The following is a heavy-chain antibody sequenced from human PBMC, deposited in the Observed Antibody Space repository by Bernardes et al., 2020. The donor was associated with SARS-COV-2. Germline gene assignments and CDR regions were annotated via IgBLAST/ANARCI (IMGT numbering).Heavy chain of an antibody. V-gene: IGHV1-18*01. Sequence: ASVKVSCKASGYIFSYYGINWVRQAPGQGLEWIGWITPYNDNTNYAQSLQDRVTMTIDTSTSTAFLELRRLTSDDTAVYYCARDGAGFMATVTSNNWFDPWGQGNLVTVAS. J-gene: IGHJ5*02. CDR1: GYIFSYYG. CDR2: ITPYNDNT. CDR3: ARDGAGFMATVTSNNWFDP. D-gene: IGHD4-17*01.